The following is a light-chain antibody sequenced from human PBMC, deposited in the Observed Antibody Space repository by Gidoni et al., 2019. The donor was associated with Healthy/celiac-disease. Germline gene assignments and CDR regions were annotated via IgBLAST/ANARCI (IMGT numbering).Light chain of an antibody. J-gene: IGLJ2*01. V-gene: IGLV8-61*01. CDR3: VLYMGSGTL. Sequence: QTVVTQEPSFSVSPGGTVTLTCGLSSGSVSTSYYPSWYQQTPGQAPLTLIYSTNTRSSGVPDRFSGSILGNKAALTITGAQADDESDYYCVLYMGSGTLFGGWTKLTVL. CDR1: SGSVSTSYY. CDR2: STN.